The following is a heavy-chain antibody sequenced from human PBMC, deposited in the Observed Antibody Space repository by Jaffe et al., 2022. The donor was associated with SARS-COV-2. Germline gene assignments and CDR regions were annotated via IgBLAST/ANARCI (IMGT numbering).Heavy chain of an antibody. J-gene: IGHJ4*02. D-gene: IGHD3-16*01. Sequence: EVQLVESGGGLIQPGGSLRLSCAASGFTVSSNYMGWVRQAPGKGLDWVSVIYSGGRTYYADSVKGRFTISRDNSKNTLYLQMNSLRAEDTAVYYCARDSSFGGWYYDHWGQGTLVTVSS. CDR1: GFTVSSNY. V-gene: IGHV3-53*01. CDR3: ARDSSFGGWYYDH. CDR2: IYSGGRT.